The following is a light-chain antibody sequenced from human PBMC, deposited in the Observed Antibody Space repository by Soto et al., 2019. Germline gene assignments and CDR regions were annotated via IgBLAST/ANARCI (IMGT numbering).Light chain of an antibody. J-gene: IGLJ3*02. CDR1: SSDVGGYNY. Sequence: QSALTQPASVSGSPGQSITISCTGTSSDVGGYNYVSWYQQHPGKAPKLMIYEVSNRPSGVSIRFSGSKSGNTASLTISGLQAEDEADYYCSSYTSSIWVFGGGTKLTVL. CDR3: SSYTSSIWV. CDR2: EVS. V-gene: IGLV2-14*01.